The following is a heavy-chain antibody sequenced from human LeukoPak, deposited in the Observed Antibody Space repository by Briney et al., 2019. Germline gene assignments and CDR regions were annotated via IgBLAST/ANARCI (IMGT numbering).Heavy chain of an antibody. J-gene: IGHJ5*02. Sequence: SSETLSLTCTVSGGSISSSSYYWSWIRQPAGKGLEWIGRIYTSGSTNYNPSLKSRVTISVDTSKNQFSLKLSSVTAADTAVYYCARGLINRVDPWGQGTLVTVSS. CDR3: ARGLINRVDP. V-gene: IGHV4-61*02. CDR2: IYTSGST. D-gene: IGHD3-22*01. CDR1: GGSISSSSYY.